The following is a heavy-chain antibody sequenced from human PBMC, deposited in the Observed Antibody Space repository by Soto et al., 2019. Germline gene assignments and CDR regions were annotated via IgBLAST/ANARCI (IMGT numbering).Heavy chain of an antibody. Sequence: SETLSLTCTVSGGSISGGDDYWSWIRQPPGKGLEWIGYIANSGSTSSNPSLKSRISMSVDTSKNQFSLKVNSVTAADTAVYYCASGWYPYYFDYWGQGTLVTVSS. CDR1: GGSISGGDDY. CDR3: ASGWYPYYFDY. D-gene: IGHD6-19*01. V-gene: IGHV4-30-4*01. J-gene: IGHJ4*02. CDR2: IANSGST.